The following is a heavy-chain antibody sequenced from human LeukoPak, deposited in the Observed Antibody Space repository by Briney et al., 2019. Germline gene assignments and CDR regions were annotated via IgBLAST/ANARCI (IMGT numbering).Heavy chain of an antibody. CDR3: AKDQVFAVTTTCFDY. D-gene: IGHD4-17*01. CDR2: IRYDGSNK. CDR1: GFTFSSYG. Sequence: GGSLRLSCAASGFTFSSYGMHWVRQAPGKGLEWVAFIRYDGSNKYYADSVKGRFTISRDNSKNTLYLQMNSLRAEDTAVYYCAKDQVFAVTTTCFDYWGQGTLVTVSS. V-gene: IGHV3-30*02. J-gene: IGHJ4*02.